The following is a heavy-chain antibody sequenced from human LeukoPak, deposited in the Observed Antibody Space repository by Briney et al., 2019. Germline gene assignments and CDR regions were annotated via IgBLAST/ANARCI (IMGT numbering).Heavy chain of an antibody. CDR3: ARRLVSGWLR. CDR2: INHSGST. CDR1: GGSFSGYY. Sequence: SETLSLTCAVYGGSFSGYYWSWIRQPPGKELEWIGEINHSGSTNYNPSLKSRVTISVDTSKNQFSLRLSSVTAADTAVYYCARRLVSGWLRWGQGTLVTVSS. V-gene: IGHV4-34*01. D-gene: IGHD6-19*01. J-gene: IGHJ4*02.